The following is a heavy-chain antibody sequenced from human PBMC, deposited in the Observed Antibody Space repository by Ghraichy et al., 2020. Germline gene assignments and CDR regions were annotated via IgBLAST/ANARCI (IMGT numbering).Heavy chain of an antibody. D-gene: IGHD6-13*01. CDR3: AKVHSSGWYQVKSGPFDY. V-gene: IGHV3-23*01. Sequence: GVLRLSCAASGFTFSSYAMSWVRQAPGKGLECVSSISGSGISTYYADSVKGRFTISRDNSKNTLYLQMNSLRAEDTAVYHCAKVHSSGWYQVKSGPFDYWGQGIVATVSS. J-gene: IGHJ4*02. CDR1: GFTFSSYA. CDR2: ISGSGIST.